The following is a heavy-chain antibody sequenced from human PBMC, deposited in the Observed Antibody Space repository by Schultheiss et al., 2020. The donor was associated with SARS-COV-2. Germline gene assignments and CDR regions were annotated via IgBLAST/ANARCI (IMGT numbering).Heavy chain of an antibody. CDR3: ARLRGSGNYNPADY. Sequence: GGSLRLSCAASGFTFRTYAMDWVRQAPGKGLEWVAVISYDGSEKYYADSVKGRFTISRDNSKNMLYLQMNSLRPDDTALYYCARLRGSGNYNPADYWGQGTLVTVSS. D-gene: IGHD1-26*01. V-gene: IGHV3-30*01. CDR1: GFTFRTYA. J-gene: IGHJ4*02. CDR2: ISYDGSEK.